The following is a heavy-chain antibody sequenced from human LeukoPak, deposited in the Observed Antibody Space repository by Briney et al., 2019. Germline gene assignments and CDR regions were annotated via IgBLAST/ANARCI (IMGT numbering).Heavy chain of an antibody. CDR2: IWYDGSNK. D-gene: IGHD3-22*01. J-gene: IGHJ4*02. CDR1: GFTFSSYD. V-gene: IGHV3-33*01. CDR3: ARDRLGVNYYDSSGFFDY. Sequence: PGGPLRLPCAASGFTFSSYDMHWIRQSPEKGLEWVADIWYDGSNKYYADSEKRRFTISRDNSKNTLYLPMNSLRAEGTAVYYWARDRLGVNYYDSSGFFDYWGQGTLVTVSS.